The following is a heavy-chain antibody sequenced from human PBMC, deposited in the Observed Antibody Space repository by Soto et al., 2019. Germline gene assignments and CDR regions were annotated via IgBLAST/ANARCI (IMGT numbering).Heavy chain of an antibody. Sequence: QVQLVESGGGVVQPGRSLRLSCAASGFTFSSYGMYWVRQAPGKGLEWVARISYDGSDQFYGDSVKGRFTISRDNSKNTLYLQMNSLRSEDTAVYCCAKDTGADYWGQGTVVTVSA. CDR3: AKDTGADY. CDR1: GFTFSSYG. V-gene: IGHV3-30*18. CDR2: ISYDGSDQ. D-gene: IGHD3-10*01. J-gene: IGHJ4*02.